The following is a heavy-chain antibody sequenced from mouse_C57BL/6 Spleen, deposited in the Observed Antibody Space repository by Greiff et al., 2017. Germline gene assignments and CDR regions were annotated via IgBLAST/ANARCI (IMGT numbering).Heavy chain of an antibody. CDR3: ARHEDYDYVDAVFDY. Sequence: EVKVVESGGDLVKPGGSLKLSCAASGFTFSSYGMSWVRQTPDKRLEWVATISSGGSYTYYPDSVKGRFTISRDNAKNTLYLQMSSLKSEDTAMYYCARHEDYDYVDAVFDYWGQGTTLTVSS. V-gene: IGHV5-6*01. J-gene: IGHJ2*01. D-gene: IGHD2-4*01. CDR1: GFTFSSYG. CDR2: ISSGGSYT.